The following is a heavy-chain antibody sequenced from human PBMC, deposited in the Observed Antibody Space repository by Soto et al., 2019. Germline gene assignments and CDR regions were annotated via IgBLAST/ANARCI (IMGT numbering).Heavy chain of an antibody. CDR3: AKSMIAVAVPNWFDP. D-gene: IGHD6-19*01. CDR2: ISGSGGST. V-gene: IGHV3-23*01. J-gene: IGHJ5*02. Sequence: PGGSLRLSCAASGFTFSSYAMSWVRQAPGKGLEWVSAISGSGGSTYYADSVKGRFTISRDNSKSTLYLQMNSLRAEDTAVYYCAKSMIAVAVPNWFDPWGQGTLVTVSS. CDR1: GFTFSSYA.